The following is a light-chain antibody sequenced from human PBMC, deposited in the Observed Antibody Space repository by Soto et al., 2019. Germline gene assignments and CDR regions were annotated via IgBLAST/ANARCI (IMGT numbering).Light chain of an antibody. CDR1: QSVSSY. CDR2: DAS. CDR3: QQRSNWAH. Sequence: EIVLTQSPATLSLSPGERATLSCRASQSVSSYLAWYQQKRGKAPRLLIYDASNRATGIPARFSGSGSGTDFTLTISSLEPEDFAVYYCQQRSNWAHFSQGTRLEIK. J-gene: IGKJ5*01. V-gene: IGKV3-11*01.